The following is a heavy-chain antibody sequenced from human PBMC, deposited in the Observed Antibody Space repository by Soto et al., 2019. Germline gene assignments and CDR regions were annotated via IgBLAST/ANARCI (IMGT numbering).Heavy chain of an antibody. D-gene: IGHD3-10*01. V-gene: IGHV3-21*01. Sequence: GGSLRLSCAASGFTFSSYSMNWVRQAPGKGLEWVSSISSSSSYIYYADSVKGRFTISRDNAKNSLYLQMNSLRAEDTAVYYCARVDGYYYGSGSYYYYYYGMDVWGQGTTVTVSS. CDR3: ARVDGYYYGSGSYYYYYYGMDV. CDR1: GFTFSSYS. J-gene: IGHJ6*02. CDR2: ISSSSSYI.